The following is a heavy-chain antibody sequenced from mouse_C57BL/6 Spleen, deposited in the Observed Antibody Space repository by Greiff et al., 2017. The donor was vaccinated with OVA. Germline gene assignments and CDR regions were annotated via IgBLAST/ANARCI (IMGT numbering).Heavy chain of an antibody. CDR3: ARYPLTGTYAMDY. Sequence: EVKLVESGGGLVKPGGSLKLSCAASGFTFSDYGMHWVRQAPEKGLEWVAYISSGSSTIYYADTVKGRFTISRDNAKNTLFLQMTSLRSEDTAMYYCARYPLTGTYAMDYWGQGTSVTVSS. CDR2: ISSGSSTI. D-gene: IGHD4-1*01. CDR1: GFTFSDYG. V-gene: IGHV5-17*01. J-gene: IGHJ4*01.